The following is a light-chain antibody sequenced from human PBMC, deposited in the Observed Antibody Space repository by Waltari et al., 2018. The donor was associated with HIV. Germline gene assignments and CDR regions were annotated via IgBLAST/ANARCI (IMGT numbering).Light chain of an antibody. CDR2: GAS. CDR1: QSVTTN. V-gene: IGKV3-15*01. CDR3: QQYYNWPPSWT. Sequence: EIVMTQSPATLSVSPGERATLSCRASQSVTTNLAWYQQKPGQAPRVLIYGASTRASWIPARFSGSGSGTEFTLTISSLQPEDFAVYYCQQYYNWPPSWTFDQGTKVEIK. J-gene: IGKJ1*01.